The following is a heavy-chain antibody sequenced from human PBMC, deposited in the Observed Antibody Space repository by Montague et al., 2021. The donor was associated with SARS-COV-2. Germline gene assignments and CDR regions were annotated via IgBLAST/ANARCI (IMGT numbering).Heavy chain of an antibody. CDR3: ATGARVYGMDF. D-gene: IGHD3-10*01. J-gene: IGHJ6*02. Sequence: TLSLTCVVSGGSVSSGDYSWSWIRQSPGKGLEWIGYIYQSGSAYYNPSLKSRVTISIDTSNNQFSLNLRSVTAADTGLYYFATGARVYGMDFWGQGTTVTVSS. V-gene: IGHV4-30-2*06. CDR1: GGSVSSGDYS. CDR2: IYQSGSA.